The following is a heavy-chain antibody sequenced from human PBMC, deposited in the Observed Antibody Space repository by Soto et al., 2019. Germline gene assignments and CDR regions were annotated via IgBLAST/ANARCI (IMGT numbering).Heavy chain of an antibody. V-gene: IGHV4-28*01. D-gene: IGHD4-17*01. CDR2: IYYSGST. CDR1: GYSISSSNW. Sequence: SETLSLTCAVSGYSISSSNWWGWIRQPPGKGLEWIGYIYYSGSTYYNPSPKSRVTMSVDTSKNQFSLKLSSVTAVDTAVYYCARKNGVLDAFDIWGQGTMVTVSS. CDR3: ARKNGVLDAFDI. J-gene: IGHJ3*02.